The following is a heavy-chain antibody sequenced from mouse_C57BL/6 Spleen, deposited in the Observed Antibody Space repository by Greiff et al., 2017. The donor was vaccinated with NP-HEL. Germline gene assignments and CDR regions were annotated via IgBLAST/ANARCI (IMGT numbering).Heavy chain of an antibody. D-gene: IGHD2-1*01. CDR2: INYDGSST. J-gene: IGHJ4*01. CDR3: ARGGNYDFFYAMDY. CDR1: GFTFSDYY. Sequence: EVMLVESEGGLVQPGSSMKLSCTASGFTFSDYYMAWVRQVPEKGLEWVANINYDGSSTYYLDSLKSRFIISRDNAKNILYLQMSSLKSEDTATYYCARGGNYDFFYAMDYWGQGTSVTVSS. V-gene: IGHV5-16*01.